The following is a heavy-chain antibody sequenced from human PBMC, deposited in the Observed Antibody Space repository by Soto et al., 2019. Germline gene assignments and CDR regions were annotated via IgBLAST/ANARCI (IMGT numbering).Heavy chain of an antibody. CDR3: ATRETGSSWYGGYYYYGMDV. CDR1: GYSISSSNW. V-gene: IGHV4-28*01. D-gene: IGHD6-13*01. J-gene: IGHJ6*02. CDR2: IYYSGST. Sequence: SETLSLTCAVSGYSISSSNWWGWIRQPPGKGLDWIGYIYYSGSTYYNPSLKSRVTMSVDTSKNQFSLKLSSVTAVDTAVYYCATRETGSSWYGGYYYYGMDVWGQGTTVTVSS.